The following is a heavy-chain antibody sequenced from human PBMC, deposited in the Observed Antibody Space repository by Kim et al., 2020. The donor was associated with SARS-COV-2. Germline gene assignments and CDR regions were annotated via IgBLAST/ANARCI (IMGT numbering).Heavy chain of an antibody. CDR2: IYWDDDK. Sequence: SGPTLVNPTQTLTLTCTLSGLSDTTRGVGVGWIRQPPGKALEWLGFIYWDDDKRYSPSLKSRLTITKDTSYNQVVLTMTNMDPVDTATYYFAHSPSHTIGVAADSHWFDPWGHGTLVTVSS. D-gene: IGHD6-19*01. CDR3: AHSPSHTIGVAADSHWFDP. J-gene: IGHJ5*02. V-gene: IGHV2-5*02. CDR1: GLSDTTRGVG.